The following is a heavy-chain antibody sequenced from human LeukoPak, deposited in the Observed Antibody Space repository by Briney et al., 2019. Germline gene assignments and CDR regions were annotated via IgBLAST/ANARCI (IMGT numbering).Heavy chain of an antibody. D-gene: IGHD3-10*01. V-gene: IGHV4-30-4*01. CDR3: ARDSYGSGSYIGWYYGMDV. CDR2: TYYSGST. Sequence: PSQTLSLTCTVSGGSISSGDYYWSWIRQPPGKGLEWIGYTYYSGSTYYNPSLKSRVTISVDTSKNQFSLKLSSVTAADAAVYYCARDSYGSGSYIGWYYGMDVWGKGTTVTVSS. J-gene: IGHJ6*04. CDR1: GGSISSGDYY.